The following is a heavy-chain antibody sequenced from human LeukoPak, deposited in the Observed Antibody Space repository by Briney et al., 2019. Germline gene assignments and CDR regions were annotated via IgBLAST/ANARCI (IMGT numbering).Heavy chain of an antibody. V-gene: IGHV1-2*02. Sequence: ASVKVSCKASGYTFTGYYMHWVRQAPGQGLEWMGWINPNSGGTNYAQKFQGRVTMTRDTSISTAYMELSRLRSDDTAVYYCASVSLDIVATIDYYYMDVWGKGTTVTISS. CDR2: INPNSGGT. D-gene: IGHD5-12*01. J-gene: IGHJ6*03. CDR3: ASVSLDIVATIDYYYMDV. CDR1: GYTFTGYY.